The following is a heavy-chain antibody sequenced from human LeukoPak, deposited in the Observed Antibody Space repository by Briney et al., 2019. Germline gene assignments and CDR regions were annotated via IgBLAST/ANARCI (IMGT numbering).Heavy chain of an antibody. J-gene: IGHJ5*02. CDR3: ARIPGIAAAGIFWFDP. V-gene: IGHV3-53*01. CDR2: IYSGGST. Sequence: GGSLRLSCAASGFTFSSYSMNWVRQAPGKGLEWVSVIYSGGSTYYADSVKGRFTISRDNSKNTLYLQMNSLRAEDTAVYYCARIPGIAAAGIFWFDPWGQGTLVTVSS. CDR1: GFTFSSYS. D-gene: IGHD6-13*01.